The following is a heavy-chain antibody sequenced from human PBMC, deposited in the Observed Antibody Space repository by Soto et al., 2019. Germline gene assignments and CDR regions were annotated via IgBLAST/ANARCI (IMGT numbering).Heavy chain of an antibody. CDR1: GFTFSSYG. V-gene: IGHV3-30*18. CDR2: ISYDGSNK. CDR3: AKLTTLDSAFDI. J-gene: IGHJ3*02. Sequence: GGSLILSCAASGFTFSSYGMHWVRQAPGKGLEWVAVISYDGSNKYYADSVKGRFTISRDNSKNTLYLQMNSLRAEDTAVYYCAKLTTLDSAFDIWGQGTMVTVSS. D-gene: IGHD1-1*01.